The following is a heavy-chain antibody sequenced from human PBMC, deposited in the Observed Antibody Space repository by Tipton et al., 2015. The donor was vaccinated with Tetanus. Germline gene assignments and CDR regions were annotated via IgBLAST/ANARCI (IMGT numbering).Heavy chain of an antibody. J-gene: IGHJ4*02. CDR2: ISGGGDT. Sequence: SLRLSCAASGFTVSNNYMNWVRQAPGKGLEWVSVISGGGDTSYADSVKGRFIISTDNFKNTLYLQMDSLRAEDTAVYYCVRFSYDSGGFYSYFDYWGRGTLVAVSS. CDR1: GFTVSNNY. D-gene: IGHD3-22*01. CDR3: VRFSYDSGGFYSYFDY. V-gene: IGHV3-66*01.